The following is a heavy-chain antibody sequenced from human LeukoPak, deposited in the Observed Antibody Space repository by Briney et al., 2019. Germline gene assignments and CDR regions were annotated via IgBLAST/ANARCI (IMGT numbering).Heavy chain of an antibody. CDR1: GGTFSHYA. CDR2: IIPLFGTP. J-gene: IGHJ3*02. D-gene: IGHD6-19*01. V-gene: IGHV1-69*13. CDR3: AREGSSSGWWRAFDI. Sequence: SVKVSCKASGGTFSHYALNWVRQAPGQGLEWMRTIIPLFGTPKYAQKFQGRVTITADELTSTAYMDLSSLRSEDTAVYYCAREGSSSGWWRAFDIWGQGTMVTVSS.